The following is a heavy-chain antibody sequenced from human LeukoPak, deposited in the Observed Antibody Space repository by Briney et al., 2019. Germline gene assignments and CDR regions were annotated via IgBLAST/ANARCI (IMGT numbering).Heavy chain of an antibody. CDR1: GFTFSSYS. V-gene: IGHV3-21*01. J-gene: IGHJ4*02. CDR3: ARDRRAAATDY. Sequence: WGSLRLSCAASGFTFSSYSMNWVRQAPGKGLEWVSPISTSSSYIYYADSVKGRSTISRDNAKTPLYLQMNSLRAEDTAVYYCARDRRAAATDYWGQGTLVTVSS. D-gene: IGHD6-25*01. CDR2: ISTSSSYI.